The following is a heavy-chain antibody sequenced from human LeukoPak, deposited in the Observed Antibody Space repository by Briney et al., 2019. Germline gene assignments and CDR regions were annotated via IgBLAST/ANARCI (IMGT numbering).Heavy chain of an antibody. CDR1: GFTFSSYA. J-gene: IGHJ3*02. V-gene: IGHV3-21*01. D-gene: IGHD3-3*02. CDR2: ICSSSSYI. CDR3: ARELEEAFDI. Sequence: GGSLRLSCAASGFTFSSYAMSWVRQAPGKGLEWVSSICSSSSYIYYADSVKGRFTISRDNAKNSLYLQMNSLRVEDTAVYYCARELEEAFDIWGQGTMVTVSS.